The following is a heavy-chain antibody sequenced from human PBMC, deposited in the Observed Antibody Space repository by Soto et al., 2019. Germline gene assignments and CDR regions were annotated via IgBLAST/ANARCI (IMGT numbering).Heavy chain of an antibody. CDR3: ARLVGLPWYGMDV. J-gene: IGHJ6*02. CDR1: GYTFTNHA. D-gene: IGHD3-9*01. CDR2: ISAYNGNT. V-gene: IGHV1-18*01. Sequence: QVQLVQSGAEVKKPGASVKVSCKASGYTFTNHAISWVRQAPGQGLEWMGWISAYNGNTNYAQKLQGRVTMTTDTYTSTAYMELRSLRSDDTAVYYCARLVGLPWYGMDVWGQGTTVTVSS.